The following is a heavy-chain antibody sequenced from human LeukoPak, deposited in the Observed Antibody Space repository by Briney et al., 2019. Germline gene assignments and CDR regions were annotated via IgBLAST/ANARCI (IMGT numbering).Heavy chain of an antibody. CDR2: INQSGST. CDR3: AGHHPRNTVDF. Sequence: SETLSLTCAVYGGSFSGYYWNWIRQPPGKGLEWIGEINQSGSTNYNPSLKSRVTISLDTSKNQFSLKLSSVTAADTAVYYCAGHHPRNTVDFWGQGTLVTVS. CDR1: GGSFSGYY. V-gene: IGHV4-34*01. D-gene: IGHD2/OR15-2a*01. J-gene: IGHJ4*02.